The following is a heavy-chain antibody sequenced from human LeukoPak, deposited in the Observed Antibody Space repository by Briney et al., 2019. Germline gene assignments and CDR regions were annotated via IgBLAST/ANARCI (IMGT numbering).Heavy chain of an antibody. CDR3: ATALADYGMDV. D-gene: IGHD3-3*02. CDR2: ISAYNGNT. Sequence: ASVKVSCKASGYTFTSYGISWVRQAPGQGLEWMGWISAYNGNTNYAQKLQGRVTMTEDTSTDTAYMELSSLRSEDTAVYYCATALADYGMDVWGQGTTVTVSS. CDR1: GYTFTSYG. J-gene: IGHJ6*02. V-gene: IGHV1-18*01.